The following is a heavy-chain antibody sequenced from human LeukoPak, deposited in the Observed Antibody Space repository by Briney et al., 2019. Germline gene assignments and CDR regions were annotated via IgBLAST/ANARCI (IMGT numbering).Heavy chain of an antibody. Sequence: ASVKVSCKASGYIFTGYYMHWVRQAPGQGLEWMGWINPNSGGTNYAQKFQGRVTMTRDTSISTAYMELSRLRSDDTAVYYCARVDYSSSSGDYWGQGTLVTVSS. V-gene: IGHV1-2*02. CDR3: ARVDYSSSSGDY. CDR1: GYIFTGYY. D-gene: IGHD6-6*01. J-gene: IGHJ4*02. CDR2: INPNSGGT.